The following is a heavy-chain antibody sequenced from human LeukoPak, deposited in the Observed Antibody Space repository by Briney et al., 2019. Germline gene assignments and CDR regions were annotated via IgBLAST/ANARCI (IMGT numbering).Heavy chain of an antibody. D-gene: IGHD6-13*01. V-gene: IGHV4-59*01. Sequence: SETLSLTCTVSGDSISSYFWSWIRQPPGKGLEWIGYIYFSGSTNYNPSLKSRVTMSLDTSRNQFSLKLNSVTAADTAVYYCARVASLLGIAAAAERFDYWGQGTLVTVSS. CDR2: IYFSGST. J-gene: IGHJ4*02. CDR3: ARVASLLGIAAAAERFDY. CDR1: GDSISSYF.